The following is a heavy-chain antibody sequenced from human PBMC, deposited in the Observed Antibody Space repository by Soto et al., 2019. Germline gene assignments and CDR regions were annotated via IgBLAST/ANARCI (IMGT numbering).Heavy chain of an antibody. CDR3: ARHEYYDFWSGYGMDV. D-gene: IGHD3-3*01. CDR1: GGTFSSYA. CDR2: IIPIFGTA. J-gene: IGHJ6*02. V-gene: IGHV1-69*13. Sequence: ASVKVSCKASGGTFSSYAISWVRQAPRQGLEWMGGIIPIFGTANYAQKFQGRVTITADESTSTAYMELSSLRSEDTAVYYCARHEYYDFWSGYGMDVWGQGTTVTVSS.